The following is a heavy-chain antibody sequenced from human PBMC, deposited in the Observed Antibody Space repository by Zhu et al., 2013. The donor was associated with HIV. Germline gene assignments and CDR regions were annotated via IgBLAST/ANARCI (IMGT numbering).Heavy chain of an antibody. CDR2: INPSGGGT. CDR1: GYSFAAYY. Sequence: QVQLVQSGAEVKKPGASVKLSCKASGYSFAAYYTHWVRQAPGQGLEWMGVINPSGGGTSYAQRFQGRVTMTTDTSTGTVYLELNSLTSEDTAVYYCARGIWQWLPDYWGQGTLITVSS. J-gene: IGHJ4*02. V-gene: IGHV1-46*03. CDR3: ARGIWQWLPDY. D-gene: IGHD6-19*01.